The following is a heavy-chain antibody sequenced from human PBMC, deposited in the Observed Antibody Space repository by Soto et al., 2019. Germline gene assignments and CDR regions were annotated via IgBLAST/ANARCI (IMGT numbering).Heavy chain of an antibody. CDR1: QFTFSNYW. J-gene: IGHJ4*02. CDR3: GTTFEY. D-gene: IGHD1-26*01. CDR2: INNDGSRT. Sequence: GSLRLSCAASQFTFSNYWIHWVRQVPGEGLVWVSTINNDGSRTWYADSVRGRIAMSRDNARNLVYLQMNSLRAEDTAVYYCGTTFEYWGQGALVTVSS. V-gene: IGHV3-74*01.